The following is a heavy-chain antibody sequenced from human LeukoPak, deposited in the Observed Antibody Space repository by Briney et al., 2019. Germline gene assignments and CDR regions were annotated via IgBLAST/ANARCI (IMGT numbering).Heavy chain of an antibody. J-gene: IGHJ4*02. CDR1: GFTFDDYA. V-gene: IGHV3-9*01. CDR3: AKAAIGKNYYFDY. D-gene: IGHD1-7*01. CDR2: ISWNSGSI. Sequence: PGGSLRLSCAASGFTFDDYAMPWVRQAPGKGLEWVSGISWNSGSIGYADSVKGRFTISRDNAKNSLYLQMNSLRAEDTALYYCAKAAIGKNYYFDYWGQGTLVTVSS.